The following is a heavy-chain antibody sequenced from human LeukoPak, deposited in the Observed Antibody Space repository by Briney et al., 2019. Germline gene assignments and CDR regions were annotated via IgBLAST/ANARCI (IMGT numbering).Heavy chain of an antibody. CDR2: INHSGST. J-gene: IGHJ3*02. Sequence: SETLSLTCTVSGGSISSYYWSWIRQPPGKGLEWIGEINHSGSTNYNPSLKSRVTISVDTSKNQFSLKLSSVTAADTAVYYCARARRVRAFDIWGQGTMVTVSS. V-gene: IGHV4-34*01. D-gene: IGHD3-3*01. CDR1: GGSISSYY. CDR3: ARARRVRAFDI.